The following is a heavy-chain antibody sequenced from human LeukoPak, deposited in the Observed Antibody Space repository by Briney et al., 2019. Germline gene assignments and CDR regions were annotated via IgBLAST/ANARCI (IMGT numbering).Heavy chain of an antibody. Sequence: GGSLRLSCAASGFTFSSYSMNWVRQAPGKGLEWVSSISSSSSYIYYADSVKGRFTISRDNAKNSLYLQMNSLRAEDTAVYYCARADPRARAWVAAANDYWGQGTLVTVSS. V-gene: IGHV3-21*01. D-gene: IGHD2-15*01. CDR2: ISSSSSYI. CDR1: GFTFSSYS. CDR3: ARADPRARAWVAAANDY. J-gene: IGHJ4*02.